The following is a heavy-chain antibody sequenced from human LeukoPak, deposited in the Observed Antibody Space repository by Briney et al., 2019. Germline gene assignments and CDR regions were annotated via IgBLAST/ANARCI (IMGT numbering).Heavy chain of an antibody. V-gene: IGHV4-39*01. CDR2: IYYSGST. CDR1: GGSISSSSYY. D-gene: IGHD1-26*01. J-gene: IGHJ3*02. Sequence: SETLSLTCTVSGGSISSSSYYWGWIRQPPGKGLEWIGSIYYSGSTYYNPSLKSRVTISVDTSKNQFSLKLSSVTAADTAVCYCARHMEKPWEPDAFDIWGQGTMVTVSS. CDR3: ARHMEKPWEPDAFDI.